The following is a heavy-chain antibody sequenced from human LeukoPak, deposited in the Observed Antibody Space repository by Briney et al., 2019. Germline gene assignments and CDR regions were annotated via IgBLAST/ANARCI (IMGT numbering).Heavy chain of an antibody. CDR1: GFTFSSYS. CDR3: ARHVVAVGFDY. D-gene: IGHD3-22*01. V-gene: IGHV3-21*01. Sequence: GGSLRLSCAASGFTFSSYSMNWVRQAPGKGLEWVSSITSSSRYIYYADSVKGRFTISRDNAKNSLYLQMNSLRAEDTAVYYCARHVVAVGFDYWGQGTLVTVSS. CDR2: ITSSSRYI. J-gene: IGHJ4*02.